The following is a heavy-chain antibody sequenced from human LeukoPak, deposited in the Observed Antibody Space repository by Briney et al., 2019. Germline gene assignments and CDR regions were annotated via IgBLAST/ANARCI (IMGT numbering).Heavy chain of an antibody. V-gene: IGHV1-69*13. CDR2: IIPIFGTA. J-gene: IGHJ4*02. CDR3: ARSMGYCSSTSWPFDY. CDR1: GGTFSSYA. Sequence: GASVKVSCKASGGTFSSYAISWVRQAPGQGLEWMGGIIPIFGTANYAQKFQGRVTITADESTSTAYMELSSLRSEDTAVYYCARSMGYCSSTSWPFDYWGQGTLVTVSS. D-gene: IGHD2-2*01.